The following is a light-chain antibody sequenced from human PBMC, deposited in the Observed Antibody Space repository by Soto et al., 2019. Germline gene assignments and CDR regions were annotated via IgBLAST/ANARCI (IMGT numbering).Light chain of an antibody. V-gene: IGKV3-20*01. Sequence: EIVLTQSRGTLSLSPGERATLSCRASQSVSSSYLAWYQQKPGQAPRLFIYGASSRATGIPDRFSGSGSGTDFTLTISRLAPEDFAVYYCQQYGSSLFTFGPGTKVDIK. CDR3: QQYGSSLFT. CDR1: QSVSSSY. CDR2: GAS. J-gene: IGKJ3*01.